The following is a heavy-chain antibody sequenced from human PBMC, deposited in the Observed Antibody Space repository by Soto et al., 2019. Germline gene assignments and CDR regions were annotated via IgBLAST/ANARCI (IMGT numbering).Heavy chain of an antibody. CDR3: ARRYGYSFDY. CDR1: GGSISSRGYY. D-gene: IGHD1-1*01. V-gene: IGHV4-61*08. Sequence: SELLSLTCAVSGGSISSRGYYWSWIRQPPGKGLEWIGYIYYSGSTNYNPSLKSRVTISVDTSKNQFSLKLSSVTAADTAAYYCARRYGYSFDYWGQGTLVTVSS. J-gene: IGHJ4*02. CDR2: IYYSGST.